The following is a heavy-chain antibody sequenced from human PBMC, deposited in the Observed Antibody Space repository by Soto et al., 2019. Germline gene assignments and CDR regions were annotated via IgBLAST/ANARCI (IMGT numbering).Heavy chain of an antibody. V-gene: IGHV1-18*01. CDR3: AISVGSGYCSSTSCYSFDI. CDR2: ISAYNGNT. D-gene: IGHD2-2*02. J-gene: IGHJ3*02. Sequence: QVQLVQSGAEVKKPGASVKVSCKASGYTFTSYGISWVRQAPGQGLEWMGWISAYNGNTNYAQKLQGRVTMTTDTSTSTAYMELRSLRSDDTAVYYCAISVGSGYCSSTSCYSFDIWGQGTMVTVSS. CDR1: GYTFTSYG.